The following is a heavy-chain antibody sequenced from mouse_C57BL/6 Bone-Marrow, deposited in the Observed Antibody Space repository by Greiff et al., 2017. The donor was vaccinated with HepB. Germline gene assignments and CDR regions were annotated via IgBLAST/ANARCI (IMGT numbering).Heavy chain of an antibody. CDR3: ARDATPHYDYDVGAMDY. J-gene: IGHJ4*01. CDR2: SRNKANDYTT. V-gene: IGHV7-1*01. CDR1: GFTFSDFY. Sequence: EVKLMESGGGLVQSGRSLRLSCATSGFTFSDFYMEWVRQAPGKGLEWIAASRNKANDYTTEYSASVKGRFIVSRDTSQSILYLQMNALRAEDTAIYYCARDATPHYDYDVGAMDYWGQGTSVTVSS. D-gene: IGHD2-4*01.